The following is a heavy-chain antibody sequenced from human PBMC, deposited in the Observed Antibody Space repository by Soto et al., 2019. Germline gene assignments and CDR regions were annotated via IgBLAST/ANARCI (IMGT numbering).Heavy chain of an antibody. J-gene: IGHJ3*02. D-gene: IGHD6-19*01. CDR2: IIPILGIA. CDR1: GGTFSSYT. CDR3: AREKAVAGNDAFDI. Sequence: QVQLVQSGAEVKKPGSSVKVSCKASGGTFSSYTISWVRQAPGQGLKWMGRIIPILGIANYAQKFQGRVTITADKSTSTAYMELSSLRSEDTAVYYCAREKAVAGNDAFDIWGQGTMVTVSS. V-gene: IGHV1-69*08.